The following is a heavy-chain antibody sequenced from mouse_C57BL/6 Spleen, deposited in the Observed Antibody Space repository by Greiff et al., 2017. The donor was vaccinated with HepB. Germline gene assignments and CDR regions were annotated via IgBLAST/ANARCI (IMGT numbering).Heavy chain of an antibody. CDR2: ISSGGDYI. Sequence: EVNVVESGEGLVKPGGSLKLSCAASGFTFSSYAMSWVRQTPEKRLEWVAYISSGGDYIYYADTVKGRFTISRDNARNTLYLQMSSLKSEDTAMYYCTRGGGNYFDYWGQGTTLTVSS. J-gene: IGHJ2*01. CDR1: GFTFSSYA. CDR3: TRGGGNYFDY. V-gene: IGHV5-9-1*02.